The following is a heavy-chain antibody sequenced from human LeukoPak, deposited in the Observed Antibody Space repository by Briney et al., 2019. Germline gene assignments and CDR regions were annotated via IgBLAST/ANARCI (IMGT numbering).Heavy chain of an antibody. J-gene: IGHJ4*02. D-gene: IGHD3-10*01. CDR3: TRDAAKYYYGSGSQYFDY. CDR1: GFTFSSYA. V-gene: IGHV3-30*04. CDR2: ISYDGSNK. Sequence: GGSLRLSCAASGFTFSSYAMHWVRQAPGKGLEWVTVISYDGSNKYYADSVKGRFTISRDNAKNSLYLQMNSLRAEDTAVYYCTRDAAKYYYGSGSQYFDYWGQGTLVTVSS.